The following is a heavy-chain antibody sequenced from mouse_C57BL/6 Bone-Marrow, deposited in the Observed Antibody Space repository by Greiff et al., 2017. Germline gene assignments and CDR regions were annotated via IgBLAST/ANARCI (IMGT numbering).Heavy chain of an antibody. CDR3: ARDYGSSYDYFDY. V-gene: IGHV1-69*01. J-gene: IGHJ2*01. CDR2: IDPSDSYT. D-gene: IGHD1-1*01. Sequence: QVQLQQPGAELVMPGASVKLSCKASGYTFTSYWMHWVKQRPGQGLEWIGEIDPSDSYTNYNQKFKGKSTLTVDISSSTAYMQLSSLTSEDSAVYYCARDYGSSYDYFDYWGQGTTLTVSS. CDR1: GYTFTSYW.